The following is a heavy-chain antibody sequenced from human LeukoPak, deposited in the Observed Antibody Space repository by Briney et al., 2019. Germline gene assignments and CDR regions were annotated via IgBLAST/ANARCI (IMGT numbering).Heavy chain of an antibody. CDR2: ISYDRSNK. Sequence: PGGSLRLSCAASGFTFSSYGMHWVRQAPGEGLEWVAVISYDRSNKYYADSVKGRFTISRDNSKNTLYLQMNSLRAEDTAVYYCAKDSGLGSAFDYWGQGTLVTVSS. D-gene: IGHD3-10*01. CDR3: AKDSGLGSAFDY. J-gene: IGHJ4*02. CDR1: GFTFSSYG. V-gene: IGHV3-30*18.